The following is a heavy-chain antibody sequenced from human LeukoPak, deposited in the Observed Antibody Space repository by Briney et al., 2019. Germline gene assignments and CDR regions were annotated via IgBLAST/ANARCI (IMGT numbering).Heavy chain of an antibody. CDR3: AGAKGIAASRLEDNWFDP. D-gene: IGHD6-6*01. V-gene: IGHV4-4*07. CDR1: GGSISSYY. CDR2: IYTSGYT. J-gene: IGHJ5*02. Sequence: NTPETLSLTCTVSGGSISSYYWSWIRQPAGEGLEWIGRIYTSGYTNYNPSLKSRVTLSIDKSKNQFSLKLSSVTAADTAVYYCAGAKGIAASRLEDNWFDPWGQGTLVTVSS.